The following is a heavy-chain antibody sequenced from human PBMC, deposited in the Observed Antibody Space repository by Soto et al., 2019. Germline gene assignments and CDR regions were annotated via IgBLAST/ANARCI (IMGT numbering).Heavy chain of an antibody. V-gene: IGHV3-33*01. D-gene: IGHD2-21*02. Sequence: GGSLRLSCAASGFTFSSYGMHWVRQARGKGLEWVAVIWYDGSNKYYADSVKGRFTISSDKSKNTLYFQLSSLRIEDTAVYYCTRDGRGLGRLSLFEYWGQGVLVTVSS. CDR3: TRDGRGLGRLSLFEY. J-gene: IGHJ4*02. CDR1: GFTFSSYG. CDR2: IWYDGSNK.